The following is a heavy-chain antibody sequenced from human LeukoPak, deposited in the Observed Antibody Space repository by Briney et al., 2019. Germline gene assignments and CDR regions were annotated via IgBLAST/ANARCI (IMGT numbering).Heavy chain of an antibody. CDR2: IYYSGST. V-gene: IGHV4-39*07. CDR1: GGSISSSSYY. CDR3: ARDGRTWDYSWFDP. Sequence: KPSETLSLTCTVSGGSISSSSYYWGWIRQPPGKGLEWIGSIYYSGSTNYNPSLKSRVTMSVDTSKNQFSLRLSSVTAADTAVYYCARDGRTWDYSWFDPWGQGILVTVSS. J-gene: IGHJ5*02. D-gene: IGHD1-26*01.